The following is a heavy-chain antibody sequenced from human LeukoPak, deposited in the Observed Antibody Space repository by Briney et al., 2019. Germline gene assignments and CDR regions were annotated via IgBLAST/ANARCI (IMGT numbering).Heavy chain of an antibody. CDR1: GYTFTYYA. J-gene: IGHJ6*02. CDR2: IIPIFGTA. D-gene: IGHD2-2*01. V-gene: IGHV1-69*05. Sequence: GASVKVSCKASGYTFTYYALHWVRQAPGQGLEWMGGIIPIFGTANYAQKFQGRVTITTDESTSTAYMELSSLRSEDTAVYYCARAAIEYYYYGMDVWGQGTTVTVSS. CDR3: ARAAIEYYYYGMDV.